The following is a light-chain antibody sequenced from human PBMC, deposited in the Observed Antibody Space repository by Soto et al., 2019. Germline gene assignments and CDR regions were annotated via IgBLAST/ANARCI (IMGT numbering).Light chain of an antibody. CDR1: SSDVETNNV. CDR3: CAYAYNGTDMV. Sequence: QSALTQPASVSGSPGQPITISCTGISSDVETNNVVSWYQQHPGKAPKLMIYEGTKRPSGISNRFSGSKSGNTASLTISGLQAEDEANYYCCAYAYNGTDMVFGGGTKLTVL. J-gene: IGLJ2*01. CDR2: EGT. V-gene: IGLV2-23*01.